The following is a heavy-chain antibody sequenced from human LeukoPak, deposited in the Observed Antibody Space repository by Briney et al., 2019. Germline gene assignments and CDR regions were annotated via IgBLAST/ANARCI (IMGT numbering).Heavy chain of an antibody. CDR3: ARDGVDFKWTY. CDR1: GGTFTNYA. V-gene: IGHV1-46*01. J-gene: IGHJ4*02. Sequence: ASVKVSCKASGGTFTNYAINWVRQAPGQGLEWMGIINPSGGSTSYAQKFQGRVTMTRDTSTSTVYMELSSLRSEDTAVYYCARDGVDFKWTYWGQGTLVTVSS. CDR2: INPSGGST. D-gene: IGHD1-26*01.